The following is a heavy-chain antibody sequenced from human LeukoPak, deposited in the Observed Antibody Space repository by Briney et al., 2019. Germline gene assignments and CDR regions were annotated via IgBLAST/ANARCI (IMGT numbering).Heavy chain of an antibody. CDR2: IYRGGTI. J-gene: IGHJ3*01. V-gene: IGHV3-53*01. Sequence: GGSLRLSCAAPGFSVRTNYMSWVRQAPGKGLEWVSVIYRGGTIRYADSVKGRFTISRDNSRDTLHLQINSLRVDDTAVYYCVRAVHHLFYSDSSGYYGDAFDVWGQGTVVTVSS. CDR3: VRAVHHLFYSDSSGYYGDAFDV. CDR1: GFSVRTNY. D-gene: IGHD3-22*01.